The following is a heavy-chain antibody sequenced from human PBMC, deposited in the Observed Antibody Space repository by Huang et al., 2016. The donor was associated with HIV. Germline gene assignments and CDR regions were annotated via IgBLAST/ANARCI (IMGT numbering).Heavy chain of an antibody. D-gene: IGHD5-18*01. J-gene: IGHJ4*02. V-gene: IGHV1-69*13. Sequence: VQLIQSGAEVKKTGSSVRVSCRASEGTFSSFSIGWMRQAPVQGTEGRGGISPIVGTTTYAQKFQGRVSSAADESTSTAYMDLNSLRSEDTAVYYCARAALVNNQYFDYWGQGTLVTVSS. CDR3: ARAALVNNQYFDY. CDR2: ISPIVGTT. CDR1: EGTFSSFS.